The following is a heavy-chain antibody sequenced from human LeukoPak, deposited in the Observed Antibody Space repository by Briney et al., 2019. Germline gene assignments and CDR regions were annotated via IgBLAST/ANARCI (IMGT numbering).Heavy chain of an antibody. D-gene: IGHD3-10*01. CDR1: GFPFSSYA. V-gene: IGHV3-23*01. Sequence: GSLRLSCAASGFPFSSYAMSWVRPAPGKGLEWVSSISGSGGSTYYADSVKGRFTISRDNSKNTLYLQMNSLRAEDTAVYYCAKVLGRLLWFGEFDYWGQGTLVTVSS. J-gene: IGHJ4*02. CDR3: AKVLGRLLWFGEFDY. CDR2: ISGSGGST.